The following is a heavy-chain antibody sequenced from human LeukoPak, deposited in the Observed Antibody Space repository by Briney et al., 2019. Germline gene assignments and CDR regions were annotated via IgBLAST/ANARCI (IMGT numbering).Heavy chain of an antibody. Sequence: SETLSLTCTVSGGSISSSSYYRGWIRQPPGKGLEWIGSIYYSGSTYYIPSLKSRVTISVDTSKNQFSLKPSSVTAADTAVYYCARGRSLGIAAIRDWFDPWGQGTLVTVSS. D-gene: IGHD6-25*01. CDR1: GGSISSSSYY. V-gene: IGHV4-39*07. CDR2: IYYSGST. CDR3: ARGRSLGIAAIRDWFDP. J-gene: IGHJ5*02.